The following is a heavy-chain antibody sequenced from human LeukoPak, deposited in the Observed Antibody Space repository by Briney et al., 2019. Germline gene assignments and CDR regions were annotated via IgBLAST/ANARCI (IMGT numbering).Heavy chain of an antibody. CDR3: ARGLTLFYYDNESQQNWFDP. CDR1: GFTFSSYW. D-gene: IGHD3-22*01. V-gene: IGHV3-7*01. J-gene: IGHJ5*02. Sequence: GGSLRLSCAASGFTFSSYWMSWVRQAPGKGLEWVANIKQDGSEKYYVDSVKGRFTISRDNAKNSLYLQMNSLRAEDTAVYYCARGLTLFYYDNESQQNWFDPWGQGTLVTVSS. CDR2: IKQDGSEK.